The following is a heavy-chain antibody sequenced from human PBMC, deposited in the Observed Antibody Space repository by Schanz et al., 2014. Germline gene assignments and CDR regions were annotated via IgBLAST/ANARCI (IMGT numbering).Heavy chain of an antibody. CDR2: LSGSGGST. J-gene: IGHJ4*02. CDR1: GFTFSSYA. V-gene: IGHV3-23*01. D-gene: IGHD2-2*01. Sequence: EAQLLESGGGLVQPGGSLRLSCAASGFTFSSYAMSWVRQAPGKGLEWVSALSGSGGSTYYADSVKGRFTISRDNSKNTLYLQMNSLRAEDTAVYYCAKDLLYGAPMPLNHLDYWGQGTLVAVSS. CDR3: AKDLLYGAPMPLNHLDY.